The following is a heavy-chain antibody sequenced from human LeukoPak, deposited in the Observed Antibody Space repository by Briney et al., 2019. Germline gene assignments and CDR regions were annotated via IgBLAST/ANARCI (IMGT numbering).Heavy chain of an antibody. J-gene: IGHJ4*02. CDR3: AKDRGSYRHFDY. Sequence: GGSLRLSCAASGFTFSSYGMHWVRQAPGKGLEWVAFIRYDGSNKYYADSVKGRFTISRDNSKNMLYLQMNSLRAEDTAVYYCAKDRGSYRHFDYWGQGTLVTVSS. CDR1: GFTFSSYG. CDR2: IRYDGSNK. D-gene: IGHD1-26*01. V-gene: IGHV3-30*02.